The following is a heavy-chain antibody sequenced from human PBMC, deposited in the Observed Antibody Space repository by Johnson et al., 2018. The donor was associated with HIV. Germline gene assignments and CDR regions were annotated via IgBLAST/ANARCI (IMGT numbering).Heavy chain of an antibody. J-gene: IGHJ3*02. CDR3: TTDGRYWIVGATRDAFDI. CDR1: GFTFDDYG. CDR2: INWNGART. Sequence: VQLVESGGGVVRPGGSLRLSCAAAGFTFDDYGMSWVRQAPGKGLEWVSTINWNGARTGYVDSMKGRFTIPRDNAKNSLYLQMNSLKTEDTAVYYCTTDGRYWIVGATRDAFDIWGQGTMVTVSS. V-gene: IGHV3-20*04. D-gene: IGHD1-26*01.